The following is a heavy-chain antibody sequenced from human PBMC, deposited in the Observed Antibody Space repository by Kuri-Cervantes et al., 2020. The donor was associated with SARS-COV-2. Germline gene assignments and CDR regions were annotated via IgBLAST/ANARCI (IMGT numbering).Heavy chain of an antibody. Sequence: GESLKISCAASGFTFSSYGMHWVRQAPGKGLEWVAVIWYDGSNKYYADSVKGRFTISRDNSKNTLYLQVNSLRAEDTAVYYCAREEYSSSWWGELGPFDYWGQGTLVTVSS. J-gene: IGHJ4*02. CDR1: GFTFSSYG. CDR3: AREEYSSSWWGELGPFDY. CDR2: IWYDGSNK. D-gene: IGHD6-13*01. V-gene: IGHV3-33*08.